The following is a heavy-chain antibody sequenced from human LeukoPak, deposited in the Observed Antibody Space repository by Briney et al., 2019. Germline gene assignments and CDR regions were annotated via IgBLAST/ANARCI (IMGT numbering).Heavy chain of an antibody. CDR3: ASGSQGELLLGDY. CDR2: ISGSGGST. CDR1: GFTFSSYA. J-gene: IGHJ4*02. Sequence: GGSLRLSCAASGFTFSSYAMSWVRQAPGKGLEWVSAISGSGGSTYCADSVKGRFTISGDNATNSLYLQMNSLRAEDTAVYYCASGSQGELLLGDYWGQGTLVTVSS. D-gene: IGHD3-10*01. V-gene: IGHV3-23*01.